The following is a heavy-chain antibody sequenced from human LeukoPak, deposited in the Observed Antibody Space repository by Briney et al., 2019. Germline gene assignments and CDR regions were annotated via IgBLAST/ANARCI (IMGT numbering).Heavy chain of an antibody. J-gene: IGHJ4*02. Sequence: GGSLRLSYAASGFTFSSYGMHWVRQAPGKGLEWVAVISYDGSNKYYADSVKGRFTISRDNSKNTLYLQMNSLRAEDTAVYYCARLSYYGSGSYYGPGGFDYWGQGTLVTVSS. CDR3: ARLSYYGSGSYYGPGGFDY. CDR1: GFTFSSYG. D-gene: IGHD3-10*01. CDR2: ISYDGSNK. V-gene: IGHV3-30*03.